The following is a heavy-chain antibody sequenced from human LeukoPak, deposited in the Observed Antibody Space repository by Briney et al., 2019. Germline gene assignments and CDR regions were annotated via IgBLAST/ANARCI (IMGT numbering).Heavy chain of an antibody. CDR1: GFTFSSYE. V-gene: IGHV3-48*03. CDR3: ARGKDEYYGSGSYSYFDY. D-gene: IGHD3-10*01. J-gene: IGHJ4*02. CDR2: ISRSGSTI. Sequence: PGGSLRLSCAASGFTFSSYEMNWVRQAPGKGLEWVSYISRSGSTIYYADSVKGRFTISRDNAKNSLYLQMNSLRAEDTAVYYCARGKDEYYGSGSYSYFDYWGQGTLVTVSS.